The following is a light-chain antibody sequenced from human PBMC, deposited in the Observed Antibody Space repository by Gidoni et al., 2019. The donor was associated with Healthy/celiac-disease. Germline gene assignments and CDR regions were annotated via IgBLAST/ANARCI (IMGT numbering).Light chain of an antibody. Sequence: EIVLTQSPATLSLSPGGRATLPCRASQSVSSYLAWYQQKPGQAPRLLIYDASNRATGIPARFSGSGSGTDFTLTISSLEPEDLAVYYCQQRSNWPLTFXGXTKVEIK. V-gene: IGKV3-11*01. CDR1: QSVSSY. J-gene: IGKJ4*01. CDR3: QQRSNWPLT. CDR2: DAS.